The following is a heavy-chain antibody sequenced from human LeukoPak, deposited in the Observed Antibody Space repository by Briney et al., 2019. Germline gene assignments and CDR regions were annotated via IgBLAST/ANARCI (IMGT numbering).Heavy chain of an antibody. CDR1: GFTFSSYA. V-gene: IGHV3-23*01. CDR2: ISGSGDST. D-gene: IGHD5-18*01. Sequence: GGSLRLSCAASGFTFSSYAMSWVRQAPGKGLEWVSAISGSGDSTDFADSVKGRFTISRDNSKNTLYLQMNSLRAEDTAVYYCAKDHAYNYGYNSYWGQGTLVTVSS. CDR3: AKDHAYNYGYNSY. J-gene: IGHJ4*02.